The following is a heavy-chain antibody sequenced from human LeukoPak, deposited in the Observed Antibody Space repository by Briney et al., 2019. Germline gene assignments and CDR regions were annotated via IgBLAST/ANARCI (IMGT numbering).Heavy chain of an antibody. CDR2: ISHIGRT. CDR3: ARDLVTVTKGFDI. V-gene: IGHV4-59*11. J-gene: IGHJ3*02. D-gene: IGHD4-17*01. CDR1: GDSFSSHY. Sequence: VKPSETLSLTCAVSGDSFSSHYWTWIRQSPGTGLEWIGYISHIGRTNYNPSLKSRVTISIDTSKNQFSLKLRSVTAADTAVYCARDLVTVTKGFDIWGQGTMVSVSS.